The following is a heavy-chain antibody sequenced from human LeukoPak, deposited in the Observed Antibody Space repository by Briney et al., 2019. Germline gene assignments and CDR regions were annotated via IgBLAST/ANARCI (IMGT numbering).Heavy chain of an antibody. CDR1: GYTFTGYY. CDR3: ARVTQLWTETRDYYGMDV. J-gene: IGHJ6*02. V-gene: IGHV1-2*04. Sequence: ASVKVSCKASGYTFTGYYMHWVRQAPGQGLEWMGWINPNSGGTNYAQKFQGWVTMTRDTSISTAYMELSRLRSDDTAVYYCARVTQLWTETRDYYGMDVWGQGTTVTVSS. CDR2: INPNSGGT. D-gene: IGHD5-18*01.